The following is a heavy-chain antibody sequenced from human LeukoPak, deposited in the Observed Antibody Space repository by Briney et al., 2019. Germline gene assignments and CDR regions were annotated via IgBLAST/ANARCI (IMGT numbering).Heavy chain of an antibody. D-gene: IGHD6-19*01. CDR2: IYHSGST. V-gene: IGHV4-38-2*02. CDR3: ARDIPAGIAVAGDAFDI. CDR1: GYSISSGYY. J-gene: IGHJ3*02. Sequence: SETLSLTCAVSGYSISSGYYWGWIRQPPGKGLEWIGSIYHSGSTYYNPSLKSRVTISVDTSKNQFSLKLSSVTAADTAVYYCARDIPAGIAVAGDAFDIWGQGTVVTVSS.